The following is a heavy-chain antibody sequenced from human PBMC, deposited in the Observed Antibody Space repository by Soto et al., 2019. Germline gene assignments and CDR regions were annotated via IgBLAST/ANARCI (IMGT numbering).Heavy chain of an antibody. CDR3: GRWGSGSAYGMDV. CDR1: GYTFTDFA. Sequence: QVQLVQSGSEVKKPGASVRFSCKASGYTFTDFAIHWVRQAPGQRPEWLGWTNADHGLTKYSHKFQGRVTLTRDTSASTAYVDLTSLRSEDTAVYYCGRWGSGSAYGMDVWGQGTTVTVSS. D-gene: IGHD3-10*01. J-gene: IGHJ6*02. CDR2: TNADHGLT. V-gene: IGHV1-3*01.